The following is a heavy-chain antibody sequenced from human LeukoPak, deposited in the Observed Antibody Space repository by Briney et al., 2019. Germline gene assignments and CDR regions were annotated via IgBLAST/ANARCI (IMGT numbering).Heavy chain of an antibody. V-gene: IGHV3-23*01. D-gene: IGHD2-8*02. CDR1: GFTFSAFV. CDR3: AKGLVGTEYFQH. J-gene: IGHJ1*01. CDR2: ITNNGGST. Sequence: GGSLRLSCAASGFTFSAFVMNWVRQAPGKGLEWVSTITNNGGSTYYVDSVKGRFTISRDNSKNTLSLQMNSLRAEYTAVYHCAKGLVGTEYFQHWGQGTPVTVSS.